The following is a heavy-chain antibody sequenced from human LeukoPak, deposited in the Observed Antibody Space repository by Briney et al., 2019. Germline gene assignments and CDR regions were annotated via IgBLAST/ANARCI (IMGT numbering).Heavy chain of an antibody. CDR1: GRSISNSNYY. J-gene: IGHJ4*02. D-gene: IGHD7-27*01. V-gene: IGHV4-39*01. CDR3: ARPDLTGDPGFDY. CDR2: VSYSGAS. Sequence: SETLSLTCTVSGRSISNSNYYWGWIRQPPGKGLEWIGSVSYSGASYYNPSLKSRVTISIDTSKNQFSLRLTSVIAADMAVYYCARPDLTGDPGFDYWGQGTLVTGSS.